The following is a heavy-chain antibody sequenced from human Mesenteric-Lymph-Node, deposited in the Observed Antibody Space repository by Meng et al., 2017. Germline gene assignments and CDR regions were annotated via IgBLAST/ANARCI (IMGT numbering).Heavy chain of an antibody. J-gene: IGHJ4*02. Sequence: GESLKISCAASGFTFGSYAMSWVRQAPGKGLEWVSGISGSGGSTYYADSVKGRFTISRDNSKNTLSLQMNSLRAEDTAVYYCAKGSLREPLDSWGQGTLVTVSS. D-gene: IGHD1-26*01. CDR1: GFTFGSYA. V-gene: IGHV3-23*01. CDR3: AKGSLREPLDS. CDR2: ISGSGGST.